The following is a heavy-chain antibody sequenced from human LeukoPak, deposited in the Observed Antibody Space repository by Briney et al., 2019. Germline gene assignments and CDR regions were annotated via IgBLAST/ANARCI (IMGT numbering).Heavy chain of an antibody. CDR3: ARSIGLTGGGVDV. D-gene: IGHD3-9*01. CDR2: ITNGGSTI. CDR1: GFTFSDYN. J-gene: IGHJ6*02. Sequence: GGSLRLSCAASGFTFSDYNMTWVRQAPGKGLEWVSYITNGGSTIHHADSVKGRFTISRDNAKKTLYLQMNSLRAEDTTVYYCARSIGLTGGGVDVWGQGTTVTVSS. V-gene: IGHV3-11*01.